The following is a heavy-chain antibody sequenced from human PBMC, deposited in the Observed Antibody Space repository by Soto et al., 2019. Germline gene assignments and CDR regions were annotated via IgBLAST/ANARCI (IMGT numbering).Heavy chain of an antibody. CDR1: GITFSSYG. Sequence: QVQLEESGGGVVQPGRSLRLSCAASGITFSSYGMHWVRQAPGKGLEWVAVIWYDGSKKYYADSVKGRFTISRDNSKNTLYLQMNSLRAEDTAVYYCAREAHLSMVLGITNYFDYWGQGTLVTVSS. D-gene: IGHD3-10*01. CDR2: IWYDGSKK. CDR3: AREAHLSMVLGITNYFDY. V-gene: IGHV3-33*01. J-gene: IGHJ4*02.